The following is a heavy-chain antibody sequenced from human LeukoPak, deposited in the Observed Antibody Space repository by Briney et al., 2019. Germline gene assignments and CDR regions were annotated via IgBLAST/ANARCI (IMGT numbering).Heavy chain of an antibody. V-gene: IGHV4-38-2*02. CDR1: GYSISSGYY. CDR2: MYHSENT. J-gene: IGHJ4*02. D-gene: IGHD3-3*01. CDR3: ARHNSDYDFWSGWDY. Sequence: SETLSLTCTVSGYSISSGYYWAWIRQPPGKGLEWIGNMYHSENTYYNPSLKTRVTTSVDTSKNQFSLKLSSVTAADTAVYYCARHNSDYDFWSGWDYWGQGTLVTVSS.